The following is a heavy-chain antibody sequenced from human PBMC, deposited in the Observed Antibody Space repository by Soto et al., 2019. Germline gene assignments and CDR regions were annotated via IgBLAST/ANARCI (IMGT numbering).Heavy chain of an antibody. J-gene: IGHJ4*02. CDR1: GYSFTSLD. Sequence: ASVKVSCKASGYSFTSLDINWVRQTAGQGLEWMGWMEPSTGRTGYAQKFQGRVTMTRDTSINTAYMELTTLTSDDTAFYYCSRGVSAGVDYWGQGTLVTVSS. CDR2: MEPSTGRT. D-gene: IGHD1-26*01. V-gene: IGHV1-8*01. CDR3: SRGVSAGVDY.